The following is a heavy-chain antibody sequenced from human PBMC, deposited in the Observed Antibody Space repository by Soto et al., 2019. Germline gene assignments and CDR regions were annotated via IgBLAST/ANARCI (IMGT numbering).Heavy chain of an antibody. Sequence: GASVKVSCKASGGTFSSYAISWVRQAPGQGLEWMGGIIPIFGTANYAQKFQGGVTITADKSTSTAYMELSSLRSEDTAVYYCARVLGYYDSSGYYEYFDYWGQGTLVTVSS. CDR1: GGTFSSYA. D-gene: IGHD3-22*01. CDR2: IIPIFGTA. CDR3: ARVLGYYDSSGYYEYFDY. J-gene: IGHJ4*02. V-gene: IGHV1-69*06.